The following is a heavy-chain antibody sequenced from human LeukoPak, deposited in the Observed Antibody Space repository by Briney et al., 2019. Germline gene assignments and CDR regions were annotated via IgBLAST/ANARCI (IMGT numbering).Heavy chain of an antibody. Sequence: GGSLRLSCAASGFTFSSYSMNWVRQAPGKGLEWVSSISSSSSYMYYADSVKGRFTISRDNAKNSLYLQMNSLRAEDTAVYYCATVLVVPAATHDAFDIWGQGTMVTVSS. CDR1: GFTFSSYS. D-gene: IGHD2-2*01. CDR3: ATVLVVPAATHDAFDI. J-gene: IGHJ3*02. V-gene: IGHV3-21*01. CDR2: ISSSSSYM.